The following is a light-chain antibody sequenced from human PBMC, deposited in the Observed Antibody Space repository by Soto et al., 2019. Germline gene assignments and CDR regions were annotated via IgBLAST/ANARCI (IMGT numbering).Light chain of an antibody. CDR1: QGISSY. CDR3: QQYDNYPLT. J-gene: IGKJ4*01. Sequence: AIRMTQSPSSLSASTGERVTITCRASQGISSYLAWYQQKPGKAPKLLIYAASTLQSGVPSRFSGSGSGTEFTLNISSLQPDDFATYYCQQYDNYPLTFGGGTKVDIK. V-gene: IGKV1-8*01. CDR2: AAS.